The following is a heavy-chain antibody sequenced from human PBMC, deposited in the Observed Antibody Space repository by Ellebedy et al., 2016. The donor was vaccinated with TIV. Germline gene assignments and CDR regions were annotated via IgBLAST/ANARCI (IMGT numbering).Heavy chain of an antibody. J-gene: IGHJ6*02. CDR1: GFTFSSYG. Sequence: PGGSLRLSCAASGFTFSSYGIHWVRQAPGKGLEWVAVISSGAGTTKYYADSVKGRFTISRDNAKNSLYLQMNSLRDEDTAVYYCAREDPRRLVNYYYYGMDVWGQGTTVTVSS. CDR3: AREDPRRLVNYYYYGMDV. CDR2: ISSGAGTTK. D-gene: IGHD1-1*01. V-gene: IGHV3-33*01.